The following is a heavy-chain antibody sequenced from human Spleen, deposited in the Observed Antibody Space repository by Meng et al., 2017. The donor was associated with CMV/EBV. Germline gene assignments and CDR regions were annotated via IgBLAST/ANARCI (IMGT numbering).Heavy chain of an antibody. CDR2: INHSGST. V-gene: IGHV4-34*01. J-gene: IGHJ5*02. CDR1: GGSFSDYY. CDR3: ARGYYYDSSGYYPNWFDP. Sequence: QEPGPGLVRPSESLSLPCAVYGGSFSDYYWTWIRQPPVTGLEWIGEINHSGSTNYNPSLKSRVTISVDTSKNQFSLKLSSVTAADTAVYYCARGYYYDSSGYYPNWFDPWGQGTLVTVSS. D-gene: IGHD3-22*01.